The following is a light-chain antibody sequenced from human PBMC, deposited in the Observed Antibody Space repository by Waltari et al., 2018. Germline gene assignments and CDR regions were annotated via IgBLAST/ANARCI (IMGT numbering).Light chain of an antibody. CDR3: QQSYSLPYT. CDR2: SAS. J-gene: IGKJ2*01. V-gene: IGKV1-39*01. CDR1: QSIRSH. Sequence: DIRLTQSPSSLSASVGDRLTITCRASQSIRSHLNWYQQQPGRAPKLLMFSASTLKSGVPSRFSGSGSGTDFTLTISSVQPEDFATYFCQQSYSLPYTFGQGTKLEI.